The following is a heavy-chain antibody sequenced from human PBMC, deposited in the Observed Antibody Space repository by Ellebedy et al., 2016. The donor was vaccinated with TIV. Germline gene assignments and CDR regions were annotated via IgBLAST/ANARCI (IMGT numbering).Heavy chain of an antibody. CDR3: ARDCSGYCQREY. CDR1: GFTFGSYG. J-gene: IGHJ4*02. CDR2: ISYDGSDK. V-gene: IGHV3-33*08. Sequence: GESLKIPCAAPGFTFGSYGMPWVRQTPGKGLAWVAIISYDGSDKNYGDSVKGRFTISRDNSKNTVYLQMTSLRAEDTAVYYCARDCSGYCQREYWGQGALVTVFS. D-gene: IGHD3-22*01.